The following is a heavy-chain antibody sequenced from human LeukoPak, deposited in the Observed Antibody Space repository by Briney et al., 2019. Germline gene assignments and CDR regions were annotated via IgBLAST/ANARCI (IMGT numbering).Heavy chain of an antibody. V-gene: IGHV1-2*02. CDR2: INPNSGGT. CDR3: ARPDSSGWYGVFDY. J-gene: IGHJ4*02. Sequence: GASVNVSCKASGYTFTGYYMHWVRQAPGQGLEWMGWINPNSGGTNYAQKFQGRVTMTRDTSISTAYMELSRLRSDDTAVYYCARPDSSGWYGVFDYWGQGTLVTVSS. CDR1: GYTFTGYY. D-gene: IGHD6-19*01.